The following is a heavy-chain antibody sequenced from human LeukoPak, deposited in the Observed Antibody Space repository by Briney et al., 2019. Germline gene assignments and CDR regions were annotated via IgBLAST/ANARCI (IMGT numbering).Heavy chain of an antibody. CDR1: GYSITSNNYY. CDR3: AREEMATTNGGSDY. V-gene: IGHV4-39*01. CDR2: IYYGGYT. J-gene: IGHJ4*02. D-gene: IGHD5-24*01. Sequence: PSETLSLTCTVSGYSITSNNYYWGWIRQSPGKGLEWIGSIYYGGYTYYNPSLKSRVTISVDTSKNQFSLKLSSVTAADTAVYYCAREEMATTNGGSDYWGQGTLVTVSS.